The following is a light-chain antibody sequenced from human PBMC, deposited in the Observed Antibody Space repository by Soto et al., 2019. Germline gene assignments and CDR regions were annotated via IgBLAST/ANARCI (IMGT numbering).Light chain of an antibody. V-gene: IGKV1-9*01. CDR2: AAF. Sequence: DIQLTQSPSFLSASTGDRVTITCRASQGISSYLAWYQQKPGKAPNLLIYAAFTLQSGVPSRFSSSGSGTEFTLTISSLQPEDFATYYCKQVSTYPITFGQGTRLEIK. J-gene: IGKJ5*01. CDR3: KQVSTYPIT. CDR1: QGISSY.